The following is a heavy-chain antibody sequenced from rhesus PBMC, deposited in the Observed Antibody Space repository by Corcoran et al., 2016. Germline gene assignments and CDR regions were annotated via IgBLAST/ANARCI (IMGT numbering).Heavy chain of an antibody. D-gene: IGHD5-24*01. V-gene: IGHV7-114*01. CDR1: G. CDR2: LNTDSGKP. Sequence: GMNWVRQAPGQRLEWMGWLNTDSGKPTYGQGFKERYTFSMDTSISTAYLQISSLKAEDTAVYFCARNAMRYSGYRSVLWNFDSWGHGVLVTVSS. CDR3: ARNAMRYSGYRSVLWNFDS. J-gene: IGHJ4*01.